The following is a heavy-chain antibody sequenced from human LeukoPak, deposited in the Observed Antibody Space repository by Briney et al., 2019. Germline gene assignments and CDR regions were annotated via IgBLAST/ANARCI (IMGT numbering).Heavy chain of an antibody. CDR3: ATEFYDFLSGESWFDP. J-gene: IGHJ5*02. CDR2: IDYSGRT. V-gene: IGHV4-39*07. CDR1: GDSIDSVSYY. Sequence: PSETLSLTCSVSGDSIDSVSYYWGWIRQAPGKGPEWIASIDYSGRTFYNPSLRSRVTISVDTSNNDFSLNLTSVTAADTAAYYCATEFYDFLSGESWFDPWGQGALVTVS. D-gene: IGHD3-9*01.